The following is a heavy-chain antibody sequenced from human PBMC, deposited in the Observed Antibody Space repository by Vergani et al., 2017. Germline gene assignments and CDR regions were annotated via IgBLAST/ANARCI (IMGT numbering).Heavy chain of an antibody. Sequence: EVQLLQSGGGVIQPGGSVRLSCAASGFTFSACPMTWVRQAPGKGLEWVSAISARYPSTYYADSVKGRFTISRDNAQNTLYLQMNSLRVEDTGVYYCARARCIETCYMSNWLDSWGQGTRVIVSS. CDR1: GFTFSACP. CDR3: ARARCIETCYMSNWLDS. CDR2: ISARYPST. V-gene: IGHV3-23*01. J-gene: IGHJ5*01. D-gene: IGHD3-9*01.